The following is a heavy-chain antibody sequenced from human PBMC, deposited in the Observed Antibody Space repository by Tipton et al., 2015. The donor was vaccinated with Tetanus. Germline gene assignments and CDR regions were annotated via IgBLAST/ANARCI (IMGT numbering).Heavy chain of an antibody. V-gene: IGHV3-33*01. CDR3: AREHMGFYYGSGSLLPSRYFDY. CDR1: GFTFSSYG. CDR2: IWYDGSNK. Sequence: SLRLSCAASGFTFSSYGMHWVRQAPGKGLEWVAVIWYDGSNKYYADSVKGRFTISRDNSNSTLFLLMNSLRAEDTAVYYCAREHMGFYYGSGSLLPSRYFDYWGQGTLVTVSS. J-gene: IGHJ4*02. D-gene: IGHD3-10*01.